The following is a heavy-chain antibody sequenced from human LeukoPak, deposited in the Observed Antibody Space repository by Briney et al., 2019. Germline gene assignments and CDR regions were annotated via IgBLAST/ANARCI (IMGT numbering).Heavy chain of an antibody. D-gene: IGHD3-22*01. CDR3: ARDLPESGYYHFDY. V-gene: IGHV6-1*01. J-gene: IGHJ4*02. CDR1: GDSISTNSAA. CDR2: TYYRSKWYN. Sequence: SQTLSLTCAISGDSISTNSAAWNWIRQSPSRGLEWLGRTYYRSKWYNDFAVSVTSRITISPDTSKNQFSLHLKSVTPDDTAVYYCARDLPESGYYHFDYWGQGTLVTVSS.